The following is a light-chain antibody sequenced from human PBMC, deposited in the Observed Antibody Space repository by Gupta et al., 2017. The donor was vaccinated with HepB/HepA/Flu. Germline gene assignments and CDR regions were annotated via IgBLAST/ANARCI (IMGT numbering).Light chain of an antibody. V-gene: IGKV3-15*01. CDR3: QQDNYLWT. Sequence: DMVMTQSPATLSVSPGEGVTLSCRASQSVSSHLAWYQQKPGQAPRLLIFGASTRATGIPDRFSGSGSGTEFTLTISSLQSEDFAVYYCQQDNYLWTFGPGTKVEIK. J-gene: IGKJ1*01. CDR1: QSVSSH. CDR2: GAS.